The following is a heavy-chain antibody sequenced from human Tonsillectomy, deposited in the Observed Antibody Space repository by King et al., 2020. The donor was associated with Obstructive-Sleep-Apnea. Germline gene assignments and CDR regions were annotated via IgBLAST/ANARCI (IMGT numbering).Heavy chain of an antibody. V-gene: IGHV1-18*04. CDR3: ARDWEYCSSTSCPLWFDP. Sequence: QLVQSGAEVKKPGASVKVSCKASGYTFTSYGISWVRQAPGQGLEWMGWISAYNGNTNYAQKLPGRVTMTTDTSTSTAYMGLRSLRSDDTAVYYCARDWEYCSSTSCPLWFDPWGQGTLVTVSS. CDR2: ISAYNGNT. J-gene: IGHJ5*02. D-gene: IGHD2-2*01. CDR1: GYTFTSYG.